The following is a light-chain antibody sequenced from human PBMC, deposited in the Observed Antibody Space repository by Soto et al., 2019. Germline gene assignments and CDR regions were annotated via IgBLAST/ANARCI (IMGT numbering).Light chain of an antibody. CDR3: QQYTNAPRT. CDR1: QSINNYF. V-gene: IGKV3-20*01. CDR2: RAS. Sequence: EIVLTQSPGTLSLSPGETATLSCRASQSINNYFLAWHQQRPGQAPRLLIFRASQRASGIPDRFRGSGSGTDFTLPITRLEPEDFAVYYCQQYTNAPRTFGQGTNVEIK. J-gene: IGKJ1*01.